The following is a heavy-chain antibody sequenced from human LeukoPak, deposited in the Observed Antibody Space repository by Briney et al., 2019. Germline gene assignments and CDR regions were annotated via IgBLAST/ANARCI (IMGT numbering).Heavy chain of an antibody. Sequence: PGGSLRLSCEASGFNFTRTWMTWVRQAPGKGLEWVGRIKSKTDGATTGYAASVKGRFTISRDDSKNTVFLQIKSLKTEDTAVYYCTRDWSGSFSYFWGRGTLVTVSS. V-gene: IGHV3-15*01. CDR2: IKSKTDGATT. D-gene: IGHD1-26*01. CDR1: GFNFTRTW. CDR3: TRDWSGSFSYF. J-gene: IGHJ4*02.